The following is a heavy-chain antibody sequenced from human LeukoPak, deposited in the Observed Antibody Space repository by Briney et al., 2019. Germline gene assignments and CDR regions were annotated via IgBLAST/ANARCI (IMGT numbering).Heavy chain of an antibody. D-gene: IGHD2-15*01. Sequence: SETLSLTCTVSGGSISSYYWSWIRQPPGKGLEWIGYICYSGSTNYNPSLKSRVTISVDTSKNQFSLKLSSVTAADTAVYYCARESPPRQYCSGGSCYLGGNDAFDIWGQGTMVTVSS. CDR2: ICYSGST. J-gene: IGHJ3*02. CDR3: ARESPPRQYCSGGSCYLGGNDAFDI. CDR1: GGSISSYY. V-gene: IGHV4-59*01.